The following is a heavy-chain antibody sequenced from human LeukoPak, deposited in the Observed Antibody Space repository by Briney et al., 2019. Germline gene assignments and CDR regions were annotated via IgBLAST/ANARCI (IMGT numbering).Heavy chain of an antibody. V-gene: IGHV3-64D*06. CDR1: GFTFSSYA. CDR3: ASGLLRYSIDY. J-gene: IGHJ4*02. CDR2: ISSNGGST. Sequence: GGSLRLSCSASGFTFSSYAMHWVRQAPGKGLEYVSAISSNGGSTYYADSVKGRFTISRDNSKNTLYLQMSSLRAEDTAVYYCASGLLRYSIDYWGQGTLVTVSS. D-gene: IGHD3-9*01.